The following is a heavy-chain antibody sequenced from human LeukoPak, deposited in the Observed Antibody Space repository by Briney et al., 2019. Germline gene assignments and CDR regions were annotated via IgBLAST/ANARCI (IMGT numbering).Heavy chain of an antibody. J-gene: IGHJ4*02. V-gene: IGHV4-59*01. Sequence: SETLSLTCTVSGDSISSYYWSWIRQPPGKGLEWIGNMYNSGRTNYNPSLKSRVTISVDTSKNQFSLKVNSVTAADTAVYYCARVFCSDTSCYTFDYWGQGTLVTVSS. CDR3: ARVFCSDTSCYTFDY. D-gene: IGHD2-2*01. CDR1: GDSISSYY. CDR2: MYNSGRT.